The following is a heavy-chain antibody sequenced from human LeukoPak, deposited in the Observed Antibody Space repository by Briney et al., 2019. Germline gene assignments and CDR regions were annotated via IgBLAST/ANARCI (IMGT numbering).Heavy chain of an antibody. J-gene: IGHJ4*02. D-gene: IGHD3-22*01. V-gene: IGHV3-30*04. CDR1: GFTFSSYS. CDR3: ARTSRTRVSSGYYLDY. Sequence: GGSLRLSCAASGFTFSSYSMSWVRQAPGKGLEWVAVISYDGSNKYYADSVKGRFTISRDNSKNTLYLQMNSLRAEDTAVYYCARTSRTRVSSGYYLDYWGQGTLVTVSS. CDR2: ISYDGSNK.